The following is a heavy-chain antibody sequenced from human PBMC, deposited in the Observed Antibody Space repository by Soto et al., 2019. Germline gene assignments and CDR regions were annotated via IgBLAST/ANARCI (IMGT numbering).Heavy chain of an antibody. J-gene: IGHJ4*02. V-gene: IGHV4-34*01. CDR2: INHSGST. CDR3: ARADYGQTIDY. CDR1: GGSFSGYY. Sequence: LSLTCTVSGGSFSGYYWRWIRQPPGKGLEWIGEINHSGSTNYNPSLKSRVTISVDTSKNQFSLKLSSVTAADTAVYYCARADYGQTIDYWGQGTLVTVSS. D-gene: IGHD4-17*01.